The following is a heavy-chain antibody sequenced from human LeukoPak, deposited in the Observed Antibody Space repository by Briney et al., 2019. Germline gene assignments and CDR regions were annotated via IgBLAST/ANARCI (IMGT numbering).Heavy chain of an antibody. J-gene: IGHJ6*02. CDR2: ISSGSSYI. CDR1: GITFSSHS. V-gene: IGHV3-21*01. Sequence: PGGSLRLSCAASGITFSSHSMNWVRQAPGKGLEWVSSISSGSSYIYYADSVKGRCTISRDNAKNSLYLQMNSLRAEDTAVYYCAREALTVDHGMDVWGQGTTVTVSS. CDR3: AREALTVDHGMDV. D-gene: IGHD4-23*01.